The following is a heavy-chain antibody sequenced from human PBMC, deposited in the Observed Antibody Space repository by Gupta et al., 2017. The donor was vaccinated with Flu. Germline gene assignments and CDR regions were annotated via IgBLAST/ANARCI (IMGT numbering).Heavy chain of an antibody. V-gene: IGHV3-48*02. CDR3: ASHSSSNWFVN. J-gene: IGHJ5*02. CDR2: INIRSSNM. CDR1: GFPFSSHA. Sequence: EVQRVESGGGWVQPGGSVRLSGVGSGFPFSSHALNWVRQAPGKGLEWLSYINIRSSNMYYADSVKGRFTISRDDGKNSLYLQMDRLRDEDTAVYYCASHSSSNWFVNWGQGTLVTVSS. D-gene: IGHD6-13*01.